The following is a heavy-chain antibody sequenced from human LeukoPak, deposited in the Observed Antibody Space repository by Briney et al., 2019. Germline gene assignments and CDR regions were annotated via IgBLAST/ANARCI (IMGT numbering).Heavy chain of an antibody. Sequence: ASVKVSCKASGYTFTGYYMHWVRQAPGQGLEWMGWINPNCGGTNYAQKFQGRVTMTRDTSISTAYMELSRLRSDDTAVYYCARDPERVVITNNWFDPWGQGTLVTVSS. CDR3: ARDPERVVITNNWFDP. CDR1: GYTFTGYY. D-gene: IGHD3-22*01. CDR2: INPNCGGT. J-gene: IGHJ5*02. V-gene: IGHV1-2*02.